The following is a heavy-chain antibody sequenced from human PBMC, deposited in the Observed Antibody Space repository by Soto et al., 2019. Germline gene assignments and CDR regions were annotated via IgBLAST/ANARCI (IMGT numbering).Heavy chain of an antibody. CDR1: GVSISSYY. CDR3: ARCRGGDYYYGMDV. Sequence: SETLSLTCTVSGVSISSYYWSWIRQPPGKGLEWIGYIYYSGSTNYNPSLKSRVTISVDTSKNQFSLKLSSVTAADTAVYYCARCRGGDYYYGMDVWGQGTTVTVSS. D-gene: IGHD3-16*01. J-gene: IGHJ6*02. V-gene: IGHV4-59*01. CDR2: IYYSGST.